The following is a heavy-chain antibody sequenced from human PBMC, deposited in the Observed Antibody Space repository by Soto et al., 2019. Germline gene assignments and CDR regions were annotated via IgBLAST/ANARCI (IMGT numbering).Heavy chain of an antibody. D-gene: IGHD3-22*01. Sequence: QVQLVQSGAEVKKPGASVKVSCKASGYTFTSYYMHWVRQAPGQGLEWMRIINPSGGSTSYAQKFQGRVTMTRDTSTSTVYMELSSLRSEDTAVYYCARLGSYYYDSSGYYYAYWGQGTLVTVSS. CDR2: INPSGGST. V-gene: IGHV1-46*01. CDR3: ARLGSYYYDSSGYYYAY. J-gene: IGHJ4*02. CDR1: GYTFTSYY.